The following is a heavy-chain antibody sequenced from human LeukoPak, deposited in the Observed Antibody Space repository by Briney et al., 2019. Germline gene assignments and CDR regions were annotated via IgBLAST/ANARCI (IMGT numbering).Heavy chain of an antibody. D-gene: IGHD3-10*01. CDR3: ARDPHAIFHAGYFDL. Sequence: PGGSLRLSCAASGFTFSSYAMSWVRQAPGKGLEWVSYIGSSGRTIYYADSVKGRFTISRDNAQNSLYLQMNTLRDEDTAVYYCARDPHAIFHAGYFDLWGQGTLDTVSS. CDR1: GFTFSSYA. CDR2: IGSSGRTI. V-gene: IGHV3-48*02. J-gene: IGHJ4*02.